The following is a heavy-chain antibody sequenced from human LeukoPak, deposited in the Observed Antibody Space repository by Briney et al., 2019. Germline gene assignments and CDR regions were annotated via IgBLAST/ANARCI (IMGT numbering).Heavy chain of an antibody. CDR2: ISAYNGNT. D-gene: IGHD2-2*01. CDR3: ARDVGRIVVVPAAY. Sequence: GASVKVSCKASGYTFTSYGISWVRQAPGQGLEWMGWISAYNGNTNYAQKLQGRVTMTTDTSTSTAYMELRCLRSDDTAVYYCARDVGRIVVVPAAYWGQGTLVTVSS. CDR1: GYTFTSYG. V-gene: IGHV1-18*01. J-gene: IGHJ4*02.